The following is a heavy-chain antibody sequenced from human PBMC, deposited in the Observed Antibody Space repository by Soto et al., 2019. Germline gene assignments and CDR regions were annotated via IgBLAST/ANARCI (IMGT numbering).Heavy chain of an antibody. CDR3: TRGIYDYGYYAGFDF. V-gene: IGHV3-74*01. CDR1: GFTFNTYW. Sequence: EVQLVESGGGLVQPGGSLRLSCAASGFTFNTYWMQWVRQGPVKGPEWVSCLNRDGSFTSYADSVKGRFTVSSDNAKSTVYLQMNSLRVEDTAVYYCTRGIYDYGYYAGFDFWGQGTLVTVSS. D-gene: IGHD4-17*01. CDR2: LNRDGSFT. J-gene: IGHJ4*02.